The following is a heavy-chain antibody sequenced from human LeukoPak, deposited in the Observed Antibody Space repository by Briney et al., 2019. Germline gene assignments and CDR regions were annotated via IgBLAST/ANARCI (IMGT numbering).Heavy chain of an antibody. V-gene: IGHV3-21*01. CDR1: GFTFSSYS. J-gene: IGHJ4*02. CDR3: ARAEYNWNYVRFDY. Sequence: GGSLRLSCAASGFTFSSYSMNWVRQAPGKGLEWVSSISSNSNYIYYADSVKGRFTISRDNAKNSLYLQMNSLRADDTAVYYCARAEYNWNYVRFDYWGQGTLVTVSS. D-gene: IGHD1-7*01. CDR2: ISSNSNYI.